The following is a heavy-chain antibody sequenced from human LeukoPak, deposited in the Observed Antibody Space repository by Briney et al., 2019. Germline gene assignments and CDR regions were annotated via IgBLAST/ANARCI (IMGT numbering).Heavy chain of an antibody. CDR2: IYYSGST. J-gene: IGHJ5*02. CDR1: GGSISSYY. V-gene: IGHV4-59*01. CDR3: ARLDTAMGNNWFDP. D-gene: IGHD5-18*01. Sequence: SETMSLTCTVSGGSISSYYWSWIRQPPGKGLEWIGYIYYSGSTNYNPSLKSRVTISVDTSKNQFSLKLSSVTAADTAVYYCARLDTAMGNNWFDPWGQGTLVTVSS.